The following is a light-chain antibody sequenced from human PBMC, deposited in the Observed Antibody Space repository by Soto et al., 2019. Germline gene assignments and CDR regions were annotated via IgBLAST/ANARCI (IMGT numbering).Light chain of an antibody. J-gene: IGKJ2*02. V-gene: IGKV1-5*01. CDR2: DAS. Sequence: DIQMTQSPSTLSASVGDRVTITCRASQSISSWLAWYQQKPGKAPKLLIYDASSLESGVPSRFSGSGSGTESTLTISSLQPDDFASYYCQLYNSYSAWTFGQGTKLEIK. CDR1: QSISSW. CDR3: QLYNSYSAWT.